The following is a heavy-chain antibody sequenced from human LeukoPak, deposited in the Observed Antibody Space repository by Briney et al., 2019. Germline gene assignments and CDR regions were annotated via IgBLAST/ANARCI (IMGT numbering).Heavy chain of an antibody. V-gene: IGHV4-61*02. CDR2: IYTSGST. CDR3: ASSTIFGVVANWFDP. Sequence: PSETLSLTCTVSGGSISSGSYYWSWIRQPAGKGLEWIGRIYTSGSTNYNPSLKSRVTISVDTSKNQFSLKLSSVTAADTDVYYCASSTIFGVVANWFDPWGQGTLVTVSS. CDR1: GGSISSGSYY. D-gene: IGHD3-3*01. J-gene: IGHJ5*02.